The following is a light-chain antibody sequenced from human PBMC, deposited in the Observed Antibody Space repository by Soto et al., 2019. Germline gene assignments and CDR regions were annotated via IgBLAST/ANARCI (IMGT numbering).Light chain of an antibody. Sequence: DIQMTQSPSSLSASVGDRVTITCRASQDIRNNLGWYQQEPGKAPKRLQGGVPSRFSGSGSGTEFTLTISSLQPEDFATYYCLQHNAYPWTFGQGTQVDIK. CDR1: QDIRNN. V-gene: IGKV1-17*01. J-gene: IGKJ1*01. CDR3: LQHNAYPWT.